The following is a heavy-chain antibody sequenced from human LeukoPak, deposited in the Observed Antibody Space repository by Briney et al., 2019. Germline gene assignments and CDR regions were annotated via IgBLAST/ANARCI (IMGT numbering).Heavy chain of an antibody. CDR2: ITSNSFI. CDR1: GFTFSSYG. V-gene: IGHV3-21*01. CDR3: TRDRGFCTGATCHPNDY. Sequence: GGSLRLSSAASGFTFSSYGMNWVRQAPGKGLEWVSSITSNSFIYFADSVKGRFTISRDNAKNSLYLQMNSLRAEDTAVYYCTRDRGFCTGATCHPNDYWGQGTLVTVSS. D-gene: IGHD2-8*02. J-gene: IGHJ4*02.